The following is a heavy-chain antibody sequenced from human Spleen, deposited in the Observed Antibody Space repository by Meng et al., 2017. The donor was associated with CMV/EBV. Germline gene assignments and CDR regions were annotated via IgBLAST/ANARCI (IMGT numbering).Heavy chain of an antibody. CDR3: AREGRYCTNGVCYFWFDP. V-gene: IGHV3-74*01. CDR1: GFTFSSYW. J-gene: IGHJ5*02. Sequence: GGSLRLSCAASGFTFSSYWMHWVRQAPGKGLVWVSRINSDGSSTSYADSVKGRFTISRDNAKNTLYLQMNSLRAEDTAVYYCAREGRYCTNGVCYFWFDPWGQGTLVTVSS. D-gene: IGHD2-8*01. CDR2: INSDGSST.